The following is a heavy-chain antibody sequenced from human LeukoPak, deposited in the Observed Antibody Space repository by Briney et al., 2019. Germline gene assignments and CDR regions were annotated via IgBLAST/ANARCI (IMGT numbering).Heavy chain of an antibody. J-gene: IGHJ4*01. CDR2: ISGSGGST. CDR3: AKDWRAYCGGDCYSYYFDY. Sequence: GGSLRLSCAASGFTFSSYAMSWVRQAPGKGLEWVSAISGSGGSTYYADSVKGRFTISRDNSKNTLYLQMNSLRAEDTAVYYCAKDWRAYCGGDCYSYYFDYWGHGTLVTVSS. V-gene: IGHV3-23*01. D-gene: IGHD2-21*01. CDR1: GFTFSSYA.